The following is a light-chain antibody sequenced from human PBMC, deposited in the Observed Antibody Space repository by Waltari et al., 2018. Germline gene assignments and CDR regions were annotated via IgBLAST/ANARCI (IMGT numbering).Light chain of an antibody. CDR1: SSDVGSYNL. CDR2: EVS. J-gene: IGLJ3*02. V-gene: IGLV2-23*02. Sequence: QSALTQPASVSGSPGQSITISCTGTSSDVGSYNLVSWYQQHPGKAPKRMIYEVSRRPSGVSNRFSGSKSGNTASLTISGLQAEDEADYYCCSYAGSSTPPFGGGTKLTVL. CDR3: CSYAGSSTPP.